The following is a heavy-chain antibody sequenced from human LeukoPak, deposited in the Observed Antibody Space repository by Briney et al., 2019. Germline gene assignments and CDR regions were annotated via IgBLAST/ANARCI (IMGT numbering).Heavy chain of an antibody. J-gene: IGHJ4*02. CDR3: ARGMYYDILTGYDR. Sequence: ASVKVPCKASGYTFTGYYMHWVRQAPGQGLEWIGWINPNSGGTNYAQKFQGRVTMTRDTSISTAYMELSRLRSDDTAVYYCARGMYYDILTGYDRWGQGTLVTVSS. D-gene: IGHD3-9*01. CDR1: GYTFTGYY. V-gene: IGHV1-2*02. CDR2: INPNSGGT.